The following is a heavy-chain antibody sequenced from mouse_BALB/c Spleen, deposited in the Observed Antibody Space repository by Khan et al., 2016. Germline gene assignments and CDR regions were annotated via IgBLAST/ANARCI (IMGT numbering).Heavy chain of an antibody. V-gene: IGHV10-1*02. D-gene: IGHD1-1*01. Sequence: EVQLVESGGGLVQPTGSLKLSCAASGFTFNTYAMNWVRQAPGKGLEWVARIRSKSNNYATYYADSVKDRFTISRDDSQSMLYLQMNNLKTEDTAMYYCVRHYYGSNWYFDVWGAETTVTVSS. J-gene: IGHJ1*01. CDR2: IRSKSNNYAT. CDR1: GFTFNTYA. CDR3: VRHYYGSNWYFDV.